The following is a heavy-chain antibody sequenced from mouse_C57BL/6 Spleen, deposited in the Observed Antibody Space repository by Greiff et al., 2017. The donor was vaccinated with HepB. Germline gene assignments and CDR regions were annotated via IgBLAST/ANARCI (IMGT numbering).Heavy chain of an antibody. D-gene: IGHD1-1*01. CDR3: ARSGTTVVDYAMDY. CDR1: GYTFTNYW. Sequence: QVQLQQSGAELVRPGTSVKMSCKASGYTFTNYWIGWAKQRPGHGLEWIGDIYPGGGYTNYNEKFKGKATLTADKSSSTAYMQFSSLTSEDSAIYYCARSGTTVVDYAMDYWGQGTSVTVSS. V-gene: IGHV1-63*01. J-gene: IGHJ4*01. CDR2: IYPGGGYT.